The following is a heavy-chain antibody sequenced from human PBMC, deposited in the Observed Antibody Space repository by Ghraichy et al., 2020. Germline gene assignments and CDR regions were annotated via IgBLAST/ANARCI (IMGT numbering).Heavy chain of an antibody. CDR3: ARQEGIAAAAPDFDY. CDR1: GGSISSSSYY. CDR2: IYYSGST. J-gene: IGHJ4*02. Sequence: LSLTCTVSGGSISSSSYYWGWIRQPPGKGLEWIGSIYYSGSTYYNPSLKSRVTISVDTSKNQFSLKLSSVTAADTAVYYCARQEGIAAAAPDFDYWGQGTLVTVSS. D-gene: IGHD6-13*01. V-gene: IGHV4-39*01.